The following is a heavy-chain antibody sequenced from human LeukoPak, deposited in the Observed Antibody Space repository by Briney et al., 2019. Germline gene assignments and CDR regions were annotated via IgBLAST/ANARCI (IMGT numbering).Heavy chain of an antibody. CDR1: GFTFTNAW. J-gene: IGHJ4*02. CDR2: ITISGGST. Sequence: GGSLRLSCAASGFTFTNAWMSWIRQAPGKGLEWVSAITISGGSTYYADSVKGRFTISRDNSKNTLYLQMNSLRAEDTAVYYCAKDLSSGWYEDKFDYWGQGTLVTVSS. CDR3: AKDLSSGWYEDKFDY. D-gene: IGHD6-19*01. V-gene: IGHV3-23*01.